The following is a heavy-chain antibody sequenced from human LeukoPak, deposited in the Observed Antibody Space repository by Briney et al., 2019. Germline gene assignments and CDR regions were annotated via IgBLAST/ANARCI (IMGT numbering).Heavy chain of an antibody. D-gene: IGHD3-22*01. CDR3: AKTYYYDSSGYQTLFDY. Sequence: GGSLRLSCAASGFTFSSYSMNWVRQAPGKGLEWVSSISSSSSYIYYADSVKGRFTISRDNAKNSLYLQMNSLRAEDTAVYYCAKTYYYDSSGYQTLFDYWGQGTLVTVSS. CDR2: ISSSSSYI. J-gene: IGHJ4*02. CDR1: GFTFSSYS. V-gene: IGHV3-21*04.